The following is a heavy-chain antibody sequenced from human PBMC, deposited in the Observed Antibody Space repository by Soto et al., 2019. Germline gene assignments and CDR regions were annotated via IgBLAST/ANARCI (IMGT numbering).Heavy chain of an antibody. CDR2: INAGNGNT. CDR3: ARDVVVRGGYSSGWAPGSNWFDP. D-gene: IGHD6-19*01. J-gene: IGHJ5*02. V-gene: IGHV1-3*01. Sequence: QVPLVQSGAEVKKPGASVKVSCKASGYTFTSYAMHWVRQAPGQRLEWMGWINAGNGNTKYSQKFQGRVTITRDTSASTAYMELSSLRSEDTAVYYCARDVVVRGGYSSGWAPGSNWFDPWGQGTLVTVSS. CDR1: GYTFTSYA.